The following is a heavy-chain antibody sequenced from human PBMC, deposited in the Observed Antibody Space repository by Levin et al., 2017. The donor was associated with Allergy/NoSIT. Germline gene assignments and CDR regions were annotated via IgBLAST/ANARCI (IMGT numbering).Heavy chain of an antibody. CDR1: GFTFSSYG. CDR2: ISYDGSNK. V-gene: IGHV3-30*18. J-gene: IGHJ4*02. D-gene: IGHD5-12*01. Sequence: RAGGSLRLSCAASGFTFSSYGMHWVRQAPGKGLEWVAVISYDGSNKYYADSVKGRFTISRDNSKNTLYLQMNSLRAEDTAVYYCAKGPHSGYDSVYFDYWGQGTLVTVSS. CDR3: AKGPHSGYDSVYFDY.